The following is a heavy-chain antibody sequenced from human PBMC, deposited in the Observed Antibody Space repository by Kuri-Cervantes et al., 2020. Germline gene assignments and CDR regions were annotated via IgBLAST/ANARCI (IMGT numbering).Heavy chain of an antibody. CDR3: ARDPQICYYYDSSGYYYDY. V-gene: IGHV1-2*02. D-gene: IGHD3-22*01. CDR2: INPNSGGT. Sequence: ASVKVSCKASGYTFTSYGISWVRQAPGQGLEWMGWINPNSGGTNYAQKFQGRVTMTRDTSISTAYMELSRLRSDDTAVYYCARDPQICYYYDSSGYYYDYWGQGTLVTVSS. CDR1: GYTFTSYG. J-gene: IGHJ4*02.